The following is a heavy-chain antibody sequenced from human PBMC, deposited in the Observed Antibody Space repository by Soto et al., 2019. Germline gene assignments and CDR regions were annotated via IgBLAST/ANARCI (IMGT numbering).Heavy chain of an antibody. J-gene: IGHJ3*01. CDR2: IGGGDT. V-gene: IGHV3-23*01. Sequence: GGSLRLSCAASGFTFNTYAMSWVRQAPGKGLEWVAGIGGGDTHYADSVMGRFIISRDDPKSMVSLQMNSLRVEDTAVYYCAKDRQNFNSVWDPLDVWGQGTLVTVSS. CDR1: GFTFNTYA. CDR3: AKDRQNFNSVWDPLDV. D-gene: IGHD2-21*01.